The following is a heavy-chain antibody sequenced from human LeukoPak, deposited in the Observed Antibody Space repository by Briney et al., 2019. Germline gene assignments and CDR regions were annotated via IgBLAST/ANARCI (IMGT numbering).Heavy chain of an antibody. CDR1: GGSFSSYY. Sequence: SETLSLTCAVYGGSFSSYYWSWIRQPPGKGLEWIGEINHGGSTNYNPSLKSRVTISVDTSKNQSSLKFNSVTAADTAVYFCARASSYVYSSEQAAHMDVWGKGTTVTVSS. CDR3: ARASSYVYSSEQAAHMDV. CDR2: INHGGST. D-gene: IGHD6-25*01. V-gene: IGHV4-34*01. J-gene: IGHJ6*03.